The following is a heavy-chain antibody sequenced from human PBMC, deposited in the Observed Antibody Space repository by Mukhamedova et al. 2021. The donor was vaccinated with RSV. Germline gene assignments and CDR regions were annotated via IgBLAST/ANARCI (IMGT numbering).Heavy chain of an antibody. CDR2: NSHSGVT. D-gene: IGHD2-15*01. J-gene: IGHJ4*02. V-gene: IGHV4-59*01. CDR3: ARAGAHCSGVSCYSGIFNC. Sequence: GWIGYNSHSGVTKYNPSLNSRVTMSLDTSKNQFSLKLRSVTAADTAVSYCARAGAHCSGVSCYSGIFNCWGQGTPVTVSS.